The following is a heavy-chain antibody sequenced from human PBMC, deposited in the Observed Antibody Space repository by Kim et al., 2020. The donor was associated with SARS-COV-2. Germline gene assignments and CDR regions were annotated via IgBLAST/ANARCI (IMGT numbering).Heavy chain of an antibody. J-gene: IGHJ4*02. D-gene: IGHD6-13*01. CDR3: ARVSEGGSSWYYFDS. Sequence: GGSLRLSCAASGFTFSDFYMSWIRQAPGKGPEWVSYLSAVNNYAIHADSVKGRFSISRDNAKSSLYLQMNSLRADDTAMYYCARVSEGGSSWYYFDSWGQGTLVTVST. CDR1: GFTFSDFY. CDR2: LSAVNNYA. V-gene: IGHV3-11*05.